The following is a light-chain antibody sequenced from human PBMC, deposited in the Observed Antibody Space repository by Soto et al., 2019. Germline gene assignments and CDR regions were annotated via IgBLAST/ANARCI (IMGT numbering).Light chain of an antibody. Sequence: EIVLTQSPGTLSLSPGERATLSCRASQSVSSSYLAWYQQKPGQAPRLLIYGASSRATGIPDRFSGSGSGTDFTLTIIRLEHEDFAVYYCQQYGSAPYTFGQGTKVEIK. CDR1: QSVSSSY. CDR2: GAS. V-gene: IGKV3-20*01. CDR3: QQYGSAPYT. J-gene: IGKJ2*01.